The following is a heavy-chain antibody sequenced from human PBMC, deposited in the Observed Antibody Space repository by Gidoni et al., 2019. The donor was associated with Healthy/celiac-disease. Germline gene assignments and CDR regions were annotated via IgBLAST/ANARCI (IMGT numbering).Heavy chain of an antibody. J-gene: IGHJ4*02. CDR2: ISYDGSNK. CDR3: AKRSRVRGVRVYYFDY. Sequence: QVQLVESGGGVVQPGRSLRLSCAASGFTFSSYGMHWVRQAPGKGLEWVAVISYDGSNKYYADSVKGRFTISRDNSKNTLYLQMNSLRAEDTAVYYCAKRSRVRGVRVYYFDYWGQGTLVTVSS. D-gene: IGHD3-10*01. V-gene: IGHV3-30*18. CDR1: GFTFSSYG.